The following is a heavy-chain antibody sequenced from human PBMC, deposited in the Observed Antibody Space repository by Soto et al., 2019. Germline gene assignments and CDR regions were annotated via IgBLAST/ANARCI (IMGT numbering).Heavy chain of an antibody. CDR1: GGSISRGDYY. CDR3: AGDTRRITIFGVVIGAFDI. CDR2: IYYSGST. V-gene: IGHV4-30-4*01. Sequence: QVQLQESGPGLVKPSQTLSLTCTVSGGSISRGDYYWSWIRQPPGKGLEWIGYIYYSGSTYYNPSLKSRVTISVDTSKNQFSLKLSSVTDADTAVYYCAGDTRRITIFGVVIGAFDIWGQGTMVTVSS. D-gene: IGHD3-3*01. J-gene: IGHJ3*02.